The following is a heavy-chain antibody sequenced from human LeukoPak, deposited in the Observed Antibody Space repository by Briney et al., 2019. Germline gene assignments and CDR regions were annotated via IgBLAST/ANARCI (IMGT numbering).Heavy chain of an antibody. V-gene: IGHV4-4*07. CDR2: IYTSGST. J-gene: IGHJ5*02. CDR1: GGSISSYY. CDR3: ARDRWSGYSNAGRWFDP. Sequence: SETLSLTXTVSGGSISSYYWSWIRQPAGKGLEWIGRIYTSGSTNYNPSPKSRVTMSVDTSKNQFSLKLSSVTAADTAVYYCARDRWSGYSNAGRWFDPWGQGTLVTVSS. D-gene: IGHD4-11*01.